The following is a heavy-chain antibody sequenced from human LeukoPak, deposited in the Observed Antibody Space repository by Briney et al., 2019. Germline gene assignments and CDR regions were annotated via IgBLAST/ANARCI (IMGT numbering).Heavy chain of an antibody. J-gene: IGHJ4*02. CDR1: GFTFSSYA. V-gene: IGHV3-23*01. Sequence: GGSLRLSCAASGFTFSSYAMSWVRQAPGKGLEWVSAISGSGGSTYYADSVKGRFTTSRDNSKNTLYLQMNSLRAEDTAVYYCAKAALPYDYGDYCDYWGQGTLVTVSS. D-gene: IGHD4-17*01. CDR2: ISGSGGST. CDR3: AKAALPYDYGDYCDY.